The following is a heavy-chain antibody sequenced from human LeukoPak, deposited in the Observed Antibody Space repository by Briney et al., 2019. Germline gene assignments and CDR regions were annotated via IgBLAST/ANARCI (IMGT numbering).Heavy chain of an antibody. CDR1: GGTFSSYA. CDR3: ARYLEGYCSSTSCYGNWFDP. J-gene: IGHJ5*02. Sequence: ASVKVSCKASGGTFSSYAISWVRQAPGQGLEWMGRIIPILGIANYAQKFQGRVTITADKSTSTAYMELSSLRSEDTAVYYCARYLEGYCSSTSCYGNWFDPWGQGTLVTVSS. V-gene: IGHV1-69*04. CDR2: IIPILGIA. D-gene: IGHD2-2*01.